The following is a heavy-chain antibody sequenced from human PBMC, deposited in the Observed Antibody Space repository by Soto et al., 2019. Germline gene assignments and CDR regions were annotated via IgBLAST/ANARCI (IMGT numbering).Heavy chain of an antibody. CDR2: ICHSGST. CDR3: ARVGHYYGMDV. CDR1: GGSISSRRYY. V-gene: IGHV4-39*01. Sequence: QLQLQESGPGLVKPSETLSLTCTVSGGSISSRRYYWGWIRQPPGRGLEWIGSICHSGSTYYNPSLKSRVTISVDPSKNQFSLKLSSVTAADTAVFYCARVGHYYGMDVWGQGTTVTVSS. J-gene: IGHJ6*02.